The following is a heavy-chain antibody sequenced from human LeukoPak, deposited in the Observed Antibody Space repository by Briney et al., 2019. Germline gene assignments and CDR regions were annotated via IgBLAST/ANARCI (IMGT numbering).Heavy chain of an antibody. CDR1: GGSFNFYY. J-gene: IGHJ5*02. CDR2: VTHSGST. V-gene: IGHV4-34*01. Sequence: SETLSLTCTVFGGSFNFYYWSWIRQSPGKGLEWIGEVTHSGSTNYTPSLRSRVTMSANTAKNRFSLKLTSVTAADTAVYYCARARGYYYDSSGTGRYNWFDPWGQGTLVTVSS. D-gene: IGHD3-22*01. CDR3: ARARGYYYDSSGTGRYNWFDP.